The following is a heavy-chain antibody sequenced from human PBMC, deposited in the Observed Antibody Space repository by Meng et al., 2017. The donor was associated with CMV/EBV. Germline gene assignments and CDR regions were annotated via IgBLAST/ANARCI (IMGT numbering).Heavy chain of an antibody. J-gene: IGHJ5*02. V-gene: IGHV4-4*07. CDR2: IYTSGST. Sequence: QVCLQRVGHGLCQPSTTLALTCPFAGGSISRYYWSWIRQPAGKGLEWIGRIYTSGSTNYNPSLKSRVTMSVDTSKNQFSLKLSSVTAADTAVYYCARSMVVAGDWFDPWGQGTLVTASS. CDR3: ARSMVVAGDWFDP. D-gene: IGHD2-15*01. CDR1: GGSISRYY.